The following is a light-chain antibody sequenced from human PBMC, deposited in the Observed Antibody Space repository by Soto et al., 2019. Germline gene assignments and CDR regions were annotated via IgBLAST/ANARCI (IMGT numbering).Light chain of an antibody. CDR3: QQYNNWPQT. J-gene: IGKJ1*01. Sequence: EIVMTQPPATLSVSPGDRATLSCRASQSVSTNLAWYQQKPGQAPRLLIYGASTRATDFPARFSGHGSGTEFTLTTNRLQSEDVAVYFCQQYNNWPQTFGQGTKVEIK. CDR2: GAS. V-gene: IGKV3-15*01. CDR1: QSVSTN.